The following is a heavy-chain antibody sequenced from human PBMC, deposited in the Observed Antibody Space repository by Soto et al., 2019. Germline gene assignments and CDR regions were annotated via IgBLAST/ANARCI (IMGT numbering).Heavy chain of an antibody. D-gene: IGHD2-21*02. Sequence: QVQLVQSGAEEKKPGASVKVSCKASGYTFTSYAMHWVRQAPGQRLEWMGWINAGNGNTKYSQKFQGRVTITRDTSASTAYMELSSLRSEDTAVYYCARGPVVTAIDWFDPWGQGTLVTVSS. V-gene: IGHV1-3*05. CDR1: GYTFTSYA. CDR2: INAGNGNT. J-gene: IGHJ5*02. CDR3: ARGPVVTAIDWFDP.